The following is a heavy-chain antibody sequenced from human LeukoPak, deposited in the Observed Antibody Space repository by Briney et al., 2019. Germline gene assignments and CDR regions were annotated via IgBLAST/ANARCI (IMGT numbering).Heavy chain of an antibody. CDR2: ISAIGAST. D-gene: IGHD3-10*01. V-gene: IGHV3-23*01. Sequence: GGSLRLSCAASGFTFSSYAMSWVRQAPGKGLEWVPSISAIGASTYYADSVKGRFTISRDNSKNTLLLQMNSLIAEDTALYYCAKHFGSGDYYNFFDDWGQGTPVSVSS. J-gene: IGHJ4*02. CDR1: GFTFSSYA. CDR3: AKHFGSGDYYNFFDD.